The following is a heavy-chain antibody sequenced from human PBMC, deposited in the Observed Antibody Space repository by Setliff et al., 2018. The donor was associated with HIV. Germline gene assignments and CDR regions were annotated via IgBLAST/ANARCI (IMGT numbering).Heavy chain of an antibody. V-gene: IGHV4-59*08. CDR2: IYYSGST. CDR1: GGSIVRYY. D-gene: IGHD2-21*02. Sequence: KTSETLSLTCTVSGGSIVRYYWTWIRQPPGKGLEWIGYIYYSGSTNYNPSLKSRVIISVDTSKMQLSLKLRSVTAADTAMYYCARLLQGGNYAFDIWGQGTMVTVSS. CDR3: ARLLQGGNYAFDI. J-gene: IGHJ3*02.